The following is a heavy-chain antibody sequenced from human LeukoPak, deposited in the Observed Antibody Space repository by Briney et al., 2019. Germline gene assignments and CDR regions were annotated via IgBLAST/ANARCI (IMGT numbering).Heavy chain of an antibody. D-gene: IGHD4-17*01. CDR1: GLTFSNYA. J-gene: IGHJ3*01. CDR2: IFASGGDT. Sequence: GGPLRLSCAASGLTFSNYAMMWVRQAPGKGLEWVSAIFASGGDTRYADSVRGRFTISRDNSRNTLFLQMNSLTADDTAVYYCAKDPNGDYVGAFDFWGQGTMVTVSS. CDR3: AKDPNGDYVGAFDF. V-gene: IGHV3-23*01.